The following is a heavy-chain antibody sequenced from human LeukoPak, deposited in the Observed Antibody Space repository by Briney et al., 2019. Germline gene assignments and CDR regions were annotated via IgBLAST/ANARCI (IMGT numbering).Heavy chain of an antibody. V-gene: IGHV4-30-2*01. J-gene: IGHJ5*02. CDR3: ARGTRTEIAAAGTGFDP. D-gene: IGHD6-13*01. Sequence: PSETLSLTCAVSGGSISSGGYSWSWIRQPPGKGLEWIGYIYYSGSTYYNPSLKSRVTISVDRSKNQFSLKLSSVTAADTAVYYCARGTRTEIAAAGTGFDPWGQGTLVTVSS. CDR2: IYYSGST. CDR1: GGSISSGGYS.